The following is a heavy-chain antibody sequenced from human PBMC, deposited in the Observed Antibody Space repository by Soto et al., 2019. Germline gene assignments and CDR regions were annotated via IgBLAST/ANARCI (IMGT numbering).Heavy chain of an antibody. Sequence: EVQLVESGGGLVQPGGSLRLSSEASGFTFSTFWMHWVRQAPGKGLVWVSRVNSDGSSTYYADSVKGRVTISRDNAKNTLYLQLNSLRPEDTAVYYCARDFEYWGQGTLVTVSS. CDR1: GFTFSTFW. CDR3: ARDFEY. J-gene: IGHJ4*02. V-gene: IGHV3-74*01. CDR2: VNSDGSST.